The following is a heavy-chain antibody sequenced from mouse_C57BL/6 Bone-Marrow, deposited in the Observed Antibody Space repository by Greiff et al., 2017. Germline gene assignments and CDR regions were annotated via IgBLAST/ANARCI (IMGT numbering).Heavy chain of an antibody. CDR3: AREGYYYGSSYVGAWFAY. V-gene: IGHV1-7*01. J-gene: IGHJ3*01. CDR2: INPSSGYT. CDR1: GYTFTSYW. D-gene: IGHD1-1*01. Sequence: VQLKESGAELAKPGASVKLSCKASGYTFTSYWMHWVKQRPGQGLEWIGYINPSSGYTKYNQKFKDKATLTADKSSSTAYMQLSSLTYEDSAVYYCAREGYYYGSSYVGAWFAYWGQGTLVTVSA.